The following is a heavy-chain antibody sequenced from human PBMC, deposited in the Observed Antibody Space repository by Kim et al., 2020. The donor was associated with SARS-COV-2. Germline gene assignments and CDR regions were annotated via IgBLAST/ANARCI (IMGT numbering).Heavy chain of an antibody. CDR3: ARDWGSKDVAYWYFDL. Sequence: SETLSLTCAVYGGSFSGYYWSWIRQPPGKGLEWIGEINHSGSTNYNPSLKSRVTISVDTSKNQFSLKLSSVTAADTAVYYCARDWGSKDVAYWYFDLWGRGTLVTVSS. V-gene: IGHV4-34*01. D-gene: IGHD7-27*01. CDR2: INHSGST. CDR1: GGSFSGYY. J-gene: IGHJ2*01.